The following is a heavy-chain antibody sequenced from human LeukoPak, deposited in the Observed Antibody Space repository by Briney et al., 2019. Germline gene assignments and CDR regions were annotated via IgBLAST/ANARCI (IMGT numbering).Heavy chain of an antibody. CDR2: INWNSDTI. Sequence: GGSLRLSCAASGFISDDYSMHWVRQAPGKGLEWVSAINWNSDTIGYADSVEGRFTISRDNAKNSLYLQMNSLRPEDTALYYCVKDVIAGGADVWGQGTTVTVSS. D-gene: IGHD2/OR15-2a*01. CDR1: GFISDDYS. CDR3: VKDVIAGGADV. J-gene: IGHJ6*02. V-gene: IGHV3-9*02.